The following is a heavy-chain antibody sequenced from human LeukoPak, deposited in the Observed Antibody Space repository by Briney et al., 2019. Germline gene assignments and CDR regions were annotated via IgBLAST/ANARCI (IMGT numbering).Heavy chain of an antibody. V-gene: IGHV1-18*01. CDR2: ISTYNGNT. CDR3: ARDLIAVRPGWFDP. Sequence: ASVKVSCKASGGTFSSYAISWVRQAPGQGLEWMGWISTYNGNTNYAQQFQGRVTMTTDTSMSTTYMELRSLRSDDTAVYYCARDLIAVRPGWFDPWGQGSLVTVSS. CDR1: GGTFSSYA. J-gene: IGHJ5*02. D-gene: IGHD6-6*01.